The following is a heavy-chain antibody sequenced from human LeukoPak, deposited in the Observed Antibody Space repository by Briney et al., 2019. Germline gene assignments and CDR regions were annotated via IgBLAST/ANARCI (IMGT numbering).Heavy chain of an antibody. V-gene: IGHV3-7*01. Sequence: TGGSLRLPCAASGFTFSGYWMSWLRQAPGKGLEWVANIKQDGTEKYYVDSVKGRFIISRDNAKNSLYLQMNSLRAEDTAVYYCARDGSGWSVYWGQGTLVTVSS. J-gene: IGHJ4*02. CDR2: IKQDGTEK. CDR1: GFTFSGYW. D-gene: IGHD6-19*01. CDR3: ARDGSGWSVY.